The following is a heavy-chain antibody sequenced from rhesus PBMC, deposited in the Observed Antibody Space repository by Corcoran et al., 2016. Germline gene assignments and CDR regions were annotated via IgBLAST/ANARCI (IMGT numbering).Heavy chain of an antibody. CDR2: VNGNSGHA. CDR3: VRYGCPIGGGCFFFDS. J-gene: IGHJ4*01. CDR1: GGSFSTYW. V-gene: IGHV4-80*01. D-gene: IGHD2-21*01. Sequence: QVQLQESGPGLVKPSETLSLTCAVSGGSFSTYWWAWHPLPPGAGPAWSGEVNGNSGHANYNPTLKSRVTISKDAANNQFSLKLTSVTAADTAVYYCVRYGCPIGGGCFFFDSWGQGVLVTVSS.